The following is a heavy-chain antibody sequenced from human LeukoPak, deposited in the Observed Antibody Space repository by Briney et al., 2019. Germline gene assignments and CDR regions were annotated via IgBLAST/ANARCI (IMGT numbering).Heavy chain of an antibody. V-gene: IGHV4-61*01. Sequence: SETLSLTCTVSGGSISSGSYYWSWIRQPPGKGLEWIGYIYYSGSTNYNPSLKSRVTISVDTSKNQFSLKLSSVTAADTAVYYCATHDYGDYYGMDVWGQGTTVTVSS. CDR2: IYYSGST. J-gene: IGHJ6*02. D-gene: IGHD4-17*01. CDR1: GGSISSGSYY. CDR3: ATHDYGDYYGMDV.